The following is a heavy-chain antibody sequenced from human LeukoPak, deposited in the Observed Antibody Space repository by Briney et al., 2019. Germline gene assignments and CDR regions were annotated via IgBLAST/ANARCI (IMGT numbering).Heavy chain of an antibody. Sequence: GGSLRLSWAVSGFIFNNYWMHCVRQAPGRGLVWVSRINRDGNSRNYADSEKSRFTISRDNANNTLYLQMNSLRAEDTAVHYCASASSHRIAAGGDYWGQGTLVTVSS. CDR2: INRDGNSR. CDR1: GFIFNNYW. V-gene: IGHV3-74*01. J-gene: IGHJ4*02. D-gene: IGHD6-13*01. CDR3: ASASSHRIAAGGDY.